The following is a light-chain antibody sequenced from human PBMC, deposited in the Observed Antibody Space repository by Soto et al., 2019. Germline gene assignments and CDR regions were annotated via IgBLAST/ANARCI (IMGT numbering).Light chain of an antibody. V-gene: IGLV1-40*01. CDR2: GNN. CDR3: QSYDRSLSYV. J-gene: IGLJ1*01. CDR1: SSNIGAGYV. Sequence: QSVLTQPPSVSGAPGQRVTISCTGSSSNIGAGYVVHWYQHLPGTPPKLLICGNNNRPSGVPDRFSGSKSGTSASLAITGLQDEDEADYYCQSYDRSLSYVFGTGTKVTV.